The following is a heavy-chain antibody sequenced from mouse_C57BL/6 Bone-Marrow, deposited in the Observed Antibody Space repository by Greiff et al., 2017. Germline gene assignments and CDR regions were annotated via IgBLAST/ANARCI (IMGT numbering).Heavy chain of an antibody. CDR1: GYTFTDYY. CDR2: INPYNGGT. V-gene: IGHV1-19*01. D-gene: IGHD2-4*01. CDR3: AGAHYDYVDY. Sequence: VQLKESGPVLVKPGASVKMSCKASGYTFTDYYMNWVKQSHGKSLEWIGVINPYNGGTSYNQKFKGKATLTVDKSSRTAYMELNSLTSEDSAVYYCAGAHYDYVDYWGQGTSVTVSS. J-gene: IGHJ4*01.